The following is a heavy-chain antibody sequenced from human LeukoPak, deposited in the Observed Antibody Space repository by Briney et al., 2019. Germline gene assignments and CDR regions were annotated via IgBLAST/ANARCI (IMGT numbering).Heavy chain of an antibody. Sequence: ASVKVSCKASGYTFTSYAMNWVRQAPGQGLEWMGGFDPEDGETIYAQKFQGRVTMTEDTSTDTAYMELSSLRSEDTAVYYCATDLKDPFSYGRGRARGFDYWGQGTLVTVSS. D-gene: IGHD5-18*01. CDR2: FDPEDGET. CDR1: GYTFTSYA. CDR3: ATDLKDPFSYGRGRARGFDY. V-gene: IGHV1-24*01. J-gene: IGHJ4*02.